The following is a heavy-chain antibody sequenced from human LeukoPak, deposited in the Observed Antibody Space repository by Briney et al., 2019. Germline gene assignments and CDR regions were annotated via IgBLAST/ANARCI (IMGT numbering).Heavy chain of an antibody. CDR2: IYTTGST. CDR1: GGSINNYY. CDR3: ARCILRGVDAFDL. Sequence: SETLSLTCTVPGGSINNYYWSWIRQPAGKALEWIGHIYTTGSTNYNPSLKSRVTMSVDTSKSQFSLKLSSVTAADTAVYYCARCILRGVDAFDLWGQGTMVTVSS. V-gene: IGHV4-4*07. D-gene: IGHD2-21*01. J-gene: IGHJ3*01.